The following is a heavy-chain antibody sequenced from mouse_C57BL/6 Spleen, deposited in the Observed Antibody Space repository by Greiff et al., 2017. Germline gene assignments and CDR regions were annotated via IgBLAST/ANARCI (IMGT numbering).Heavy chain of an antibody. CDR3: TRSNYWYFDV. CDR1: GYTFTDYA. J-gene: IGHJ1*03. Sequence: QVQLKQSGAELVRPGASVTLSCKASGYTFTDYAMHWVKQTPVHGLEWIGAICPETGGTAYNQKFKGKAILTADKSSSTAYMELRSLTSEDSAVYYCTRSNYWYFDVWGTGTTVTVSS. D-gene: IGHD2-5*01. CDR2: ICPETGGT. V-gene: IGHV1-15*01.